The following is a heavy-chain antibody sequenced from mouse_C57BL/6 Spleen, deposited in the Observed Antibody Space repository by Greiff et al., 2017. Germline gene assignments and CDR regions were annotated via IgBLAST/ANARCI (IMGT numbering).Heavy chain of an antibody. D-gene: IGHD1-1*01. J-gene: IGHJ1*03. CDR2: IYPRSGNT. CDR3: AREEATVVEGYFDV. Sequence: LQESGAELARPGASVKLSCKASGYTFTSYGISWVKQRTGQGLEWIGEIYPRSGNTYYNEKFKGKATLTADKSSSTAYMELRSLTSEDSAVYFCAREEATVVEGYFDVWGTGTTVTVSS. V-gene: IGHV1-81*01. CDR1: GYTFTSYG.